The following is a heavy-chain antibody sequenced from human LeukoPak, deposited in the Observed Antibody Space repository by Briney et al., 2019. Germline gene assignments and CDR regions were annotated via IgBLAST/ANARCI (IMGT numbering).Heavy chain of an antibody. CDR2: ISHDGNDQ. D-gene: IGHD2-2*01. V-gene: IGHV3-30*04. CDR1: GFTFSTYE. CDR3: ARDRDCSRTSCFNAFDV. Sequence: GGSLRLSCAASGFTFSTYEMHWVRQAPGKRLEWVAVISHDGNDQYYGDSVKGRFTISRDNSKNALYLQMNSLRLEDTAVYYCARDRDCSRTSCFNAFDVWGQGTMAIVSS. J-gene: IGHJ3*01.